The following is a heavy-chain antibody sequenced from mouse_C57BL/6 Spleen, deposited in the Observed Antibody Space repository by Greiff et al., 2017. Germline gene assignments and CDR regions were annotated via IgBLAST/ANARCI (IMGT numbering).Heavy chain of an antibody. CDR1: GYTFTSYW. V-gene: IGHV1-52*01. J-gene: IGHJ2*01. CDR2: IDPSDSET. D-gene: IGHD1-1*01. Sequence: VKLQQPGAELVRPGSSVKLSCKASGYTFTSYWMHWVKQRPIQGLEWIGNIDPSDSETHYNQKFKDKATLTVDKSSSTAYMQLSSLTSEDSAVYYCATTVVASFDYWGQGTTLTVSS. CDR3: ATTVVASFDY.